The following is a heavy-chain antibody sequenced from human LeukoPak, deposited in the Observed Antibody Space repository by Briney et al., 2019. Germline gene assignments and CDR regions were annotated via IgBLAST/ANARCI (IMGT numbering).Heavy chain of an antibody. D-gene: IGHD5-18*01. CDR2: MSYDGST. CDR3: ARDRSGQYSYGRVGYYYYMDV. Sequence: SETLSLTCGVSGYSIGSGYFWAWIRQPPGKGLEWIGSMSYDGSTQYNPSLQSRVTISGDTSKNKFSLKLSSVTAADTAVYYCARDRSGQYSYGRVGYYYYMDVWGKGTTVTVSS. V-gene: IGHV4-38-2*02. J-gene: IGHJ6*03. CDR1: GYSIGSGYF.